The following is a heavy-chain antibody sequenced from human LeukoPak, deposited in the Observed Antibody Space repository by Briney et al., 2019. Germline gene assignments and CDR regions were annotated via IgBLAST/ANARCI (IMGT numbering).Heavy chain of an antibody. CDR1: GGSITSYY. V-gene: IGHV4-59*08. J-gene: IGHJ6*02. D-gene: IGHD3-10*01. CDR2: IYDSGST. Sequence: SETLSLTCTVSGGSITSYYWNWIRQPPGTGLEWIGYIYDSGSTNYNPSLKSRVTISVDTSKNQFSLKLSSVTAADTAVYYCARYTYSYGSGSYYGYYYYGMDVWGQGTTVTVSS. CDR3: ARYTYSYGSGSYYGYYYYGMDV.